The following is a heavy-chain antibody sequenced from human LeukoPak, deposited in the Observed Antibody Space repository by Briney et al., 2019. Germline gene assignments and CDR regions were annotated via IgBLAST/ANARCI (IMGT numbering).Heavy chain of an antibody. CDR2: INPSRGST. V-gene: IGHV1-46*01. CDR3: ARGHYDFWSGYYARNGDYFDY. J-gene: IGHJ4*02. Sequence: ASVKVSCKASGYTFTSYYMHWVRQAPGQGLEWMGIINPSRGSTSYAQEFQGRVTMTRDTSTSTVYMELSSLRSEDTAVYYCARGHYDFWSGYYARNGDYFDYWGQGTLVTVSS. CDR1: GYTFTSYY. D-gene: IGHD3-3*01.